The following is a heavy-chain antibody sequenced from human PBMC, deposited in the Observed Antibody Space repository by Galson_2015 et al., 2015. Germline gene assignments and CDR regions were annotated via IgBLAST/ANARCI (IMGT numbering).Heavy chain of an antibody. CDR2: IKQDGSAI. J-gene: IGHJ4*02. Sequence: SLRLSCAASGFTFSTYWMNWVRQAPGKGLEWVAIIKQDGSAIHYMDSVRGRFTISRDNAKNSPFLQMNSLRTEDTAVYYCAGGSGYLIDDWRQGTLVTVSS. V-gene: IGHV3-7*03. CDR1: GFTFSTYW. D-gene: IGHD2-2*03. CDR3: AGGSGYLIDD.